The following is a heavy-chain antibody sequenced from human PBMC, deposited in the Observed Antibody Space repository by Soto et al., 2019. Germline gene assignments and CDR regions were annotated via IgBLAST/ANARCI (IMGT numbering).Heavy chain of an antibody. J-gene: IGHJ4*02. CDR1: GFTFSTYS. Sequence: LSCAASGFTFSTYSMNWVRQAPGKGLEWVSYISSSSATIYYADSVKGRFTISRDNAKNSLYLQMNSLRDEDTAVYYCARGHVAATGAAAYWAQGNPVTVPS. V-gene: IGHV3-48*02. CDR3: ARGHVAATGAAAY. D-gene: IGHD2-15*01. CDR2: ISSSSATI.